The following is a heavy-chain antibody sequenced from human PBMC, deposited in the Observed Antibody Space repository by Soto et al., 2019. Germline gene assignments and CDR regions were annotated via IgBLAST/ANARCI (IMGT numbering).Heavy chain of an antibody. CDR1: GFTFSSYA. V-gene: IGHV3-30-3*01. D-gene: IGHD1-1*01. J-gene: IGHJ6*02. Sequence: QVQLVESGGGVVQPGRSLRLSCAASGFTFSSYAMHWVRQAPGKGLEWVAVISYDGSNKYYADSVKGRFTISRDNSKNTLYLQMNSLRAEDTAVYYCARDRLRYNWNDFPYYYGMDVWDQGTTVTVSS. CDR3: ARDRLRYNWNDFPYYYGMDV. CDR2: ISYDGSNK.